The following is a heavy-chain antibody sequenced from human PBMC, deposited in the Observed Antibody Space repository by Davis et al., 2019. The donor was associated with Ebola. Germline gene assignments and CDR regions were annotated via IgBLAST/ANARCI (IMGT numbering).Heavy chain of an antibody. J-gene: IGHJ6*02. Sequence: GESLKISCAPFGFPFSTYAMSWVRQAPGRGLEWVSAISGSGSSTYYADSVKGRFTISRDNSKNTLSLQMNSLRAEDTAVYYCARDPHFVLRSIGYYGMDVWGQGTTVTVSS. D-gene: IGHD3-3*01. CDR1: GFPFSTYA. CDR2: ISGSGSST. CDR3: ARDPHFVLRSIGYYGMDV. V-gene: IGHV3-23*01.